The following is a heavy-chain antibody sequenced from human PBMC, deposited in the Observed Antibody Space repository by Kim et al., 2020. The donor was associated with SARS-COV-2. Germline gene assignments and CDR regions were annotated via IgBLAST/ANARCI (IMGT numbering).Heavy chain of an antibody. J-gene: IGHJ3*01. CDR2: IHYSGST. CDR3: ARKMPSGNSWSEAVDV. V-gene: IGHV4-39*01. D-gene: IGHD6-13*01. Sequence: SETLSLTCTVSGGTISSTTYYWGWIRQPPGKGLEWIGAIHYSGSTSYNPSLKRRVTISVDTSKKQFFLNLSFVTAADTSVYYCARKMPSGNSWSEAVDV. CDR1: GGTISSTTYY.